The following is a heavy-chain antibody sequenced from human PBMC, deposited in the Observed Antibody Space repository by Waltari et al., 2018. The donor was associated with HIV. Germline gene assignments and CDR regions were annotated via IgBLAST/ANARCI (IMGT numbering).Heavy chain of an antibody. CDR2: IFYSGST. Sequence: QVQLQQSGPGLVKPSQTLSLTCTVSGGPISRANYYWNWIRQHPGKGLEWIGYIFYSGSTYYNPSLKSRVTISVDTSKNQFSLKLNSVTAADTAVYYCARGDGDRPRRSVDVWGQGTTVTVSS. V-gene: IGHV4-31*03. J-gene: IGHJ6*02. CDR1: GGPISRANYY. CDR3: ARGDGDRPRRSVDV.